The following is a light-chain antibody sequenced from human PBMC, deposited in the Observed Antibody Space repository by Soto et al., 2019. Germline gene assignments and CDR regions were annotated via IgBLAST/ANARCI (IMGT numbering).Light chain of an antibody. CDR2: SNN. J-gene: IGLJ2*01. V-gene: IGLV1-44*01. Sequence: VVTKPPSASGTPGQRVTISCSGSSSNIGSNTVNWYQQLPGTDPKLLLYSNNQRHPGVPDRVSGSRSVTSASLAISGLDAEDEADYYCAALDDSLSGVVFGGGTKLTVL. CDR1: SSNIGSNT. CDR3: AALDDSLSGVV.